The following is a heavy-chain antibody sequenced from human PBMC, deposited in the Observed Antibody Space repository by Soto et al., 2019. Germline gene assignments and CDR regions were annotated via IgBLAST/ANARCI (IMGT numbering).Heavy chain of an antibody. D-gene: IGHD1-26*01. V-gene: IGHV1-18*01. CDR1: GYSFTSFG. CDR2: VNAYNGNT. J-gene: IGHJ5*02. CDR3: ARDMHAGFTHYFDP. Sequence: GASVKVSCKASGYSFTSFGVNWVRQAPGQGLEWMGWVNAYNGNTNYAQKFQGRVTLTADTSTSTAYMEVGSLRSDDTAVYYCARDMHAGFTHYFDPWGQGTLVTVSS.